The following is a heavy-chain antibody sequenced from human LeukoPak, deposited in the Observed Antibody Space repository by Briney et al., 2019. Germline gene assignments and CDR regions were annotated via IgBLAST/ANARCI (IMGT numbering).Heavy chain of an antibody. CDR1: GGSISSYY. CDR2: IYTSGST. D-gene: IGHD3-10*01. Sequence: SETLSLTCTVSGGSISSYYWSWIRQPAGKGLEGIGRIYTSGSTNYKPSLKSRGTMSVDTSKNQFSLKLSSVTAADTAVYYCARNYYYGSNWFDPWGQGTLVTVSS. V-gene: IGHV4-4*07. J-gene: IGHJ5*02. CDR3: ARNYYYGSNWFDP.